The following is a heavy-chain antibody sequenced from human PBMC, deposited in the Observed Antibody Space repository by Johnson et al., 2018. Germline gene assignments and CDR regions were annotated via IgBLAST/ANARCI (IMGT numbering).Heavy chain of an antibody. CDR2: ISYDGRDE. CDR3: AREYDSSGYYLEYFQH. CDR1: EFIFSRFA. J-gene: IGHJ1*01. Sequence: QERLGQSGGGVVQPGRTMRLSCAASEFIFSRFAMHWVRQAPVKGLDWVAVISYDGRDEYYAASVKGRFTTPRADSKNILYLQMSSGRIEETAGYYCAREYDSSGYYLEYFQHWGQGTLVTVSS. V-gene: IGHV3-30*03. D-gene: IGHD3-22*01.